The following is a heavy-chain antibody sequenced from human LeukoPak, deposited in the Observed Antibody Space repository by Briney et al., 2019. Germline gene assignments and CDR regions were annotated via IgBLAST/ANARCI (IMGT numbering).Heavy chain of an antibody. CDR3: ASSIVYCSSTSCYFN. D-gene: IGHD2-2*01. V-gene: IGHV1-2*02. J-gene: IGHJ4*02. CDR1: GYTFTGYF. CDR2: INPNSGGT. Sequence: ASVKVSCKASGYTFTGYFMHWVRQAPGQGLKWMGWINPNSGGTNYAQKFQGRVTMTRDTSISTAYMELSRLRSDDTAVYYCASSIVYCSSTSCYFNWGQGTLVTVSS.